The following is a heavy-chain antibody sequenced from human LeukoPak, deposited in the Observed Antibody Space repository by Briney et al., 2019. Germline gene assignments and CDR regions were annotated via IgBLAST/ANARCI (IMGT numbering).Heavy chain of an antibody. Sequence: ASVKVSCKASGYTFTGYYMHWVRQAPGQGLEWMGRINPNSGGTNYAQKFQGRVTMTRDTSISTAYMELSRLRSDDTAVYYCARVLTYYYDSSDYNLHPYYFDYWGQGTLVTVSS. D-gene: IGHD3-22*01. CDR2: INPNSGGT. V-gene: IGHV1-2*06. J-gene: IGHJ4*02. CDR1: GYTFTGYY. CDR3: ARVLTYYYDSSDYNLHPYYFDY.